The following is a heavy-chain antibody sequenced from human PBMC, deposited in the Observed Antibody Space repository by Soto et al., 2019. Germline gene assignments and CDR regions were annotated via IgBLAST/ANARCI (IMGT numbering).Heavy chain of an antibody. J-gene: IGHJ4*02. D-gene: IGHD4-4*01. CDR1: GYIFAAYY. CDR3: ARELSGSKH. Sequence: QVQLVQSGAEVKNPGASVKVSCKASGYIFAAYYIHWVRQAPGQGLEWMGMINASGFGAAYGQKFQGRGAVTTDASASTVYMELSSLRPEDTAVYYGARELSGSKHWRQGTRVTVSS. CDR2: INASGFGA. V-gene: IGHV1-46*01.